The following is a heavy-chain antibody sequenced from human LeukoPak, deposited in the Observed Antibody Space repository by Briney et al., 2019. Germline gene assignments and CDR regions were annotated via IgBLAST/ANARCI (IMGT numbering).Heavy chain of an antibody. CDR1: GGTFSSYA. V-gene: IGHV1-18*01. CDR2: ITTYNGDT. Sequence: ASVKVSCKASGGTFSSYAISWVRQAPGQGLEWMGWITTYNGDTDYVENFQGRVTMTTDTSTRTAYMELRSLRFDDTAVYYCARARRLAVAAPDDAFDIWGQGTMVTVSS. D-gene: IGHD6-19*01. J-gene: IGHJ3*02. CDR3: ARARRLAVAAPDDAFDI.